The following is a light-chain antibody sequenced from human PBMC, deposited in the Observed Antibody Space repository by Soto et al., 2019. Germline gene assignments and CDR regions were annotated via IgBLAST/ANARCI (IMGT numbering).Light chain of an antibody. V-gene: IGLV2-14*01. CDR2: DVN. CDR3: SSYSSSSTHYV. CDR1: SSDVGGYNF. J-gene: IGLJ1*01. Sequence: QSALTQPASVSGSPGQSITISCTGTSSDVGGYNFVSWYQQHPGKAPKFMIYDVNKRPSGVSNRFSGSKSGNTASLTISGLQAEDEGDYYCSSYSSSSTHYVFGTGTKVTVL.